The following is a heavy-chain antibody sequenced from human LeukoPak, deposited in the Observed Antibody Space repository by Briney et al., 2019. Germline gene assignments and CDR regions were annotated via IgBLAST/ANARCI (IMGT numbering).Heavy chain of an antibody. D-gene: IGHD3-16*01. Sequence: GGTLRLSCVASGFTFTSSAMSWVRQAPGKGLEWVSAISGRSGTTYYADSVRGRFTISRDNSKNTLYLQMNSLRAEDTAVYYCAKGTLGGGLNYWGQGTLVTVSS. CDR2: ISGRSGTT. CDR3: AKGTLGGGLNY. J-gene: IGHJ4*02. CDR1: GFTFTSSA. V-gene: IGHV3-23*01.